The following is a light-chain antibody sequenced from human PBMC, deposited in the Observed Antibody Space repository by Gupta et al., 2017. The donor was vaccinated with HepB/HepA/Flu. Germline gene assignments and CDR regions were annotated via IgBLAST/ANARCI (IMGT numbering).Light chain of an antibody. CDR1: QTVLYSYDRKNY. Sequence: DIVLTQSPESLAVSLGERATINCKSSQTVLYSYDRKNYLAWYQQKPGNPPKVLIYEASIRAAGVPDRFSGSGSGTDFTLTVATLQAEDVAVYYCQQYYSVPRTFGQGTKVEI. CDR3: QQYYSVPRT. J-gene: IGKJ1*01. V-gene: IGKV4-1*01. CDR2: EAS.